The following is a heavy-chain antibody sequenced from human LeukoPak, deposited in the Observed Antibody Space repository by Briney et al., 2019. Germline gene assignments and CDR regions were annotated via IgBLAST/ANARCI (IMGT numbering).Heavy chain of an antibody. CDR2: ISSSSSYI. J-gene: IGHJ4*02. V-gene: IGHV3-21*01. CDR3: GREGGGWYFDY. Sequence: PGGSLRLSCAASGFTFSSYSMNWVRQAPGKGLEWVSSISSSSSYIYYADSVKGRFTIFRDNDRNSLYLQMNGLRAGYTAVYYCGREGGGWYFDYWGQGTLVTVSS. CDR1: GFTFSSYS. D-gene: IGHD2-15*01.